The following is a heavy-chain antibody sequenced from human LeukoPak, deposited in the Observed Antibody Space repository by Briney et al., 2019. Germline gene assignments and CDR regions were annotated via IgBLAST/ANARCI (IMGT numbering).Heavy chain of an antibody. Sequence: GGSLRLSCAASGFTFNNAWMNWVRQAPGKGLEWVGRIKSKPDGGTTDYAAPVKGRFTISRDDSKNMLYLQVNSLTTEDTAIYYCTTYYYDSSGHPYFDYWGQGTLVTVSS. CDR2: IKSKPDGGTT. V-gene: IGHV3-15*07. CDR1: GFTFNNAW. CDR3: TTYYYDSSGHPYFDY. J-gene: IGHJ4*02. D-gene: IGHD3-22*01.